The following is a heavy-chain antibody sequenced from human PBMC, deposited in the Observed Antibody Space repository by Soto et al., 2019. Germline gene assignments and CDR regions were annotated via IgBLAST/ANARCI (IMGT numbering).Heavy chain of an antibody. CDR3: ARVKAGIAYRDYSMDV. V-gene: IGHV3-9*01. J-gene: IGHJ6*03. CDR1: GFNFDDFA. D-gene: IGHD3-16*01. CDR2: IRWNGETP. Sequence: EVVLVESGGGLVQPGGSLRLSCVASGFNFDDFAMHWVRQAPGKGLQWVSGIRWNGETPAYGDSVKGRFIISRDNARNSLYLQVYSLRPEDTAVYFCARVKAGIAYRDYSMDVWGKGTRVTVS.